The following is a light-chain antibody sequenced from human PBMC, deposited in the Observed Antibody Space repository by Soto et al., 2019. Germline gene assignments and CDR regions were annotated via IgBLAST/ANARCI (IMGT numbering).Light chain of an antibody. CDR1: SSDVGGYNY. CDR2: DVS. CDR3: SSKRSSNTDV. Sequence: QSALTQPASVSGSRGQSLTISCTGTSSDVGGYNYVSWYQQHPGKAPKLIIFDVSRRPSGVSDRFSGSKSGDTASLTISGLQAEDEADYYCSSKRSSNTDVFGTGTKLTVL. V-gene: IGLV2-14*03. J-gene: IGLJ1*01.